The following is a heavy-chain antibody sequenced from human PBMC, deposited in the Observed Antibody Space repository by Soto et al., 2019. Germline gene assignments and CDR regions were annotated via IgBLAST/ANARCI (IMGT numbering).Heavy chain of an antibody. CDR1: GGSISSYY. Sequence: PSETLSLACTVSGGSISSYYWSWIRQPPGKGLEWIGYIYYSGNTNYNPSLKSRVTMSVDTSKNQFSLKLSSVTAADTAVYYCARRPPPATDYSGPAPRVTLSS. CDR3: ARRPPPATDY. J-gene: IGHJ4*02. CDR2: IYYSGNT. V-gene: IGHV4-59*01.